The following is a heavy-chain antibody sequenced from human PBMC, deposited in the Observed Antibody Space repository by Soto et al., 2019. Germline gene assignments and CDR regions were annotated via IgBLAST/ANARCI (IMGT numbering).Heavy chain of an antibody. Sequence: SETLSLTCTVSGGSISSYYWSWIRQPPGKGLEWIGYIYYSGSTNYNPSLKSRVTISVDTSKNQFSLKLSSVTAADTAVYYCARGTMGSGYYLDYWGQGTLVTVSS. D-gene: IGHD3-3*01. V-gene: IGHV4-59*08. J-gene: IGHJ4*02. CDR1: GGSISSYY. CDR3: ARGTMGSGYYLDY. CDR2: IYYSGST.